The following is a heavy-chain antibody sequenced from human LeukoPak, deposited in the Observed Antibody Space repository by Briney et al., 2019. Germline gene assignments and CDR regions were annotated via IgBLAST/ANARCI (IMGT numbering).Heavy chain of an antibody. V-gene: IGHV4-39*07. CDR1: GGSISSSRYY. CDR3: ARSSGVATGFDP. D-gene: IGHD3-3*01. Sequence: SETLSLTCTVSGGSISSSRYYWGWIRQPPGKGLEWIGSIYYSGSTYYNPSLKSRVTISADTSKNQSSLKLSSVTAADTAVYYCARSSGVATGFDPWGQGTLVTVSS. J-gene: IGHJ5*02. CDR2: IYYSGST.